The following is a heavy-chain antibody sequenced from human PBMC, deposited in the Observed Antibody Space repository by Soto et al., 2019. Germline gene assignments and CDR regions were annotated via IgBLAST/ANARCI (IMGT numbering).Heavy chain of an antibody. J-gene: IGHJ4*02. V-gene: IGHV1-3*01. CDR3: AGVLPHYYDILTGFDY. Sequence: QVQLVQSGAEVKKPGASVKVSCKASGYTFTSYAMHWVRQAPGQRLEWMGWINAGNGNTKYSQKFQGRVTITRDTSASTAYMELSSLRSEDTAVYYCAGVLPHYYDILTGFDYWGQGTLVTVSS. CDR2: INAGNGNT. CDR1: GYTFTSYA. D-gene: IGHD3-9*01.